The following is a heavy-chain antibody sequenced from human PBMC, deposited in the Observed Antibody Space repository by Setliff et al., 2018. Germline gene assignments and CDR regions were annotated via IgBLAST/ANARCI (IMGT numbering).Heavy chain of an antibody. CDR1: GYTFTAYD. D-gene: IGHD2-15*01. V-gene: IGHV1-3*01. CDR2: INGVNGNT. Sequence: AASVKVSCKASGYTFTAYDIHWMRQAPGQSLEWMGWINGVNGNTKYSQNFQGRVTITRDTSASTVYMELSRLRYEDTAIYYCASAEVVVAPWGQGTLVTVSS. J-gene: IGHJ4*02. CDR3: ASAEVVVAP.